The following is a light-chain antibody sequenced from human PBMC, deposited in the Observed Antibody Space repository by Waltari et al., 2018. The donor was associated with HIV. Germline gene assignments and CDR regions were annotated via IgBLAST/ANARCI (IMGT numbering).Light chain of an antibody. Sequence: SSEVTQDPAVSVALGQTVRITCQGDTLRSYYASWYQQKPGQAPVLVIYGKNNRPSWIPDRFSGSNSGSTASLTSTGAQAEDEADYYCSSRDSSGHLVVFGGGTKLTVL. CDR1: TLRSYY. V-gene: IGLV3-19*01. CDR2: GKN. J-gene: IGLJ2*01. CDR3: SSRDSSGHLVV.